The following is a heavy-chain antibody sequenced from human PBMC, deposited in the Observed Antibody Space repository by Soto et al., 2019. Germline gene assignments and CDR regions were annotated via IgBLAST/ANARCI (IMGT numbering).Heavy chain of an antibody. Sequence: QVQLVESGGGVVQPGRSLRLSCAASGFNFSSYGMHWVRQAPGKGLEWVAVISYDGSNKYNADSVKGRFTNSRDNSKNTLYLQMNSLRAEDTAVYYCAKDIGYISGSYYFDYWGQGTLVTVSS. J-gene: IGHJ4*02. CDR1: GFNFSSYG. CDR3: AKDIGYISGSYYFDY. D-gene: IGHD6-19*01. V-gene: IGHV3-30*18. CDR2: ISYDGSNK.